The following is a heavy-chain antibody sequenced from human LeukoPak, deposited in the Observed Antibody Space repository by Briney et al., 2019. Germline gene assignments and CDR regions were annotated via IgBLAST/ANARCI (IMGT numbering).Heavy chain of an antibody. Sequence: GRSLRLSCAASGFTISNYGFHWVRQAPGKGLEWVSVIWYDGSKKYYAESVKGRFTISRDTFKNTLYLQMNSLKVEDTAVYYCARDDSSFAPFDYWGQGTLVTVSS. CDR2: IWYDGSKK. D-gene: IGHD4-11*01. V-gene: IGHV3-33*01. CDR1: GFTISNYG. J-gene: IGHJ4*02. CDR3: ARDDSSFAPFDY.